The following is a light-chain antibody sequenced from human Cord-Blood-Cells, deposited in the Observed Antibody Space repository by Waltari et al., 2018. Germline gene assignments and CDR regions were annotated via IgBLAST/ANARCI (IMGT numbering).Light chain of an antibody. CDR2: EGS. CDR1: SSDVGSYNL. Sequence: QSALTQPASVSGSPGQSITISCTGTSSDVGSYNLFPWYQQHPGKAPKLMIYEGSKRPSGVSNRFSGSKSGNTASLTISGLQAEDEADYYCCSYAGSSTSPWVFGGGTKLTVL. V-gene: IGLV2-23*01. CDR3: CSYAGSSTSPWV. J-gene: IGLJ3*02.